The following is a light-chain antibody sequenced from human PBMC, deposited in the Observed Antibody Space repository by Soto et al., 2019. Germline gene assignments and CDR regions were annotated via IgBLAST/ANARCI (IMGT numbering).Light chain of an antibody. CDR3: SSYTSSSTLLDV. Sequence: QSVLTQPASVSGSPGQSITISCTGTSSDVGGYNYVSWYQQHPGKAPKLMIYDVSNRPSGVSNRFSGSKSGNTASLTISGLQAEDGADYYCSSYTSSSTLLDVFGTGTKVTV. CDR2: DVS. J-gene: IGLJ1*01. V-gene: IGLV2-14*01. CDR1: SSDVGGYNY.